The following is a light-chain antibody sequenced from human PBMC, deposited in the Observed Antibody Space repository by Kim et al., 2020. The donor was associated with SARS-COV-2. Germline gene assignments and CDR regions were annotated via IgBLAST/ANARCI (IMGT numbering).Light chain of an antibody. V-gene: IGLV3-19*01. CDR3: NSRDSSGNHHVV. CDR1: SLRSYY. CDR2: GKN. J-gene: IGLJ2*01. Sequence: SSELTQDPAVSVALGQTVRITCQEDSLRSYYASWYQQKPGQAPVLVIYGKNNRPSGIPDRFSGSSSGNTASLTITGAQAEDEADYYCNSRDSSGNHHVVFGGGTKLTVL.